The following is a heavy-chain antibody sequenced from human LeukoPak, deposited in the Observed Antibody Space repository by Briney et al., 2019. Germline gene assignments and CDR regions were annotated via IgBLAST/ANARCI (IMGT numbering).Heavy chain of an antibody. J-gene: IGHJ4*02. CDR2: IYTSGNT. D-gene: IGHD1-1*01. CDR1: GGSPSSFY. V-gene: IGHV4-4*07. Sequence: SETLSLTCTVSGGSPSSFYWSWIRQPAGQGLEWIGRIYTSGNTNYNPSLKSRVGMSVDTSKKQISLKLTSVTAADTAVYYCTRDLEYWGQGTLVTVS. CDR3: TRDLEY.